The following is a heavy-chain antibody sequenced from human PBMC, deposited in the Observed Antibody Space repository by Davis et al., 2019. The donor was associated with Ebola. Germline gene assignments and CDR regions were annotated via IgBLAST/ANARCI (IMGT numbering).Heavy chain of an antibody. CDR2: ISGSGGST. V-gene: IGHV3-23*01. CDR3: AKVGLPYCGGDCYSSFDY. J-gene: IGHJ4*02. Sequence: GGSLRLSCAASGFTFSSYAMSWVRQAPGKGLEWVSAISGSGGSTYYADSVKGRFTISRDNAKNSLYLQMNSLRAEDTALYYCAKVGLPYCGGDCYSSFDYWGRGTLVTVS. CDR1: GFTFSSYA. D-gene: IGHD2-21*01.